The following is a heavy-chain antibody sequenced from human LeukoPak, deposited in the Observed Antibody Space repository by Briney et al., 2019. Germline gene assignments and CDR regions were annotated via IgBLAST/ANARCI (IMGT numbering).Heavy chain of an antibody. D-gene: IGHD1-26*01. Sequence: PGGSLRLSCAASGFTFSNYDMHWVRQAPGKGLEWVAVISYDGSNKYYAEFVKGRFTISRDNSKNTLYLQMNSLRGGDTAVYYCAKIVTDSGSDDYWGQGTLVTVSS. CDR1: GFTFSNYD. J-gene: IGHJ4*02. V-gene: IGHV3-30*18. CDR3: AKIVTDSGSDDY. CDR2: ISYDGSNK.